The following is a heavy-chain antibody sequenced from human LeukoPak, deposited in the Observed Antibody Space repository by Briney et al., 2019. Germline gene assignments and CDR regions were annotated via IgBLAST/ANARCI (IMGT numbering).Heavy chain of an antibody. V-gene: IGHV3-21*01. D-gene: IGHD4-23*01. Sequence: GGSLRLSCAASGFTFSSYSMNWVRQAPGKGLEWVSSISSSSSYIYYADSVKGRFTISRDNAKNSLYLQMNSLRAEDTAVYYCASLDYGGNSGWFDPWGQGTLVTVSS. J-gene: IGHJ5*02. CDR3: ASLDYGGNSGWFDP. CDR1: GFTFSSYS. CDR2: ISSSSSYI.